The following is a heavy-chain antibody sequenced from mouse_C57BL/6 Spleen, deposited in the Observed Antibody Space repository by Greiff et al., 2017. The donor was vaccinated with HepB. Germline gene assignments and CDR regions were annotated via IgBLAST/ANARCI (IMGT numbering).Heavy chain of an antibody. CDR1: GYTFTDYN. J-gene: IGHJ2*01. CDR2: INPNNGGT. D-gene: IGHD2-4*01. Sequence: EVQLQESGPELVKPGASVKMSCKASGYTFTDYNMHWVKQSHGKSLEWIGYINPNNGGTSYNQKFKGKATLTVNKSSSTAYMELRSLTSEDSAVYYCARGEAMIRYYFDYWGQGTTLTVSS. CDR3: ARGEAMIRYYFDY. V-gene: IGHV1-22*01.